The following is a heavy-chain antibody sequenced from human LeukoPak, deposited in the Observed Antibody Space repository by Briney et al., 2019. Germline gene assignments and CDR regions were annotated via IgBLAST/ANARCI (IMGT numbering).Heavy chain of an antibody. D-gene: IGHD3-9*01. J-gene: IGHJ4*02. CDR3: ARLFGILTGYYLMDY. CDR2: IDPSDSYT. CDR1: GYSFTSYW. Sequence: GESLKISCKGSGYSFTSYWISWVRQMPGKGLEWMGRIDPSDSYTNYSPSFQGHVTISADKSISTAYLQWSSLKASDTAMYYCARLFGILTGYYLMDYRGQGTLVTVSS. V-gene: IGHV5-10-1*01.